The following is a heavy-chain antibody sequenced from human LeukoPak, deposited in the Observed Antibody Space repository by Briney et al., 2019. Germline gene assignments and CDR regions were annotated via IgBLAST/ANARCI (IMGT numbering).Heavy chain of an antibody. Sequence: GASLKISCKGSGYSFTSYWIGWVRQLPGKGLEWMGIIYPGDSDTRYSPSFQGQVTISADKSISTAYLQWSSLKASDTAMYYCASQDYYDSMKNDAFDIWGQGTMVTVSS. CDR3: ASQDYYDSMKNDAFDI. CDR2: IYPGDSDT. V-gene: IGHV5-51*01. D-gene: IGHD3-22*01. J-gene: IGHJ3*02. CDR1: GYSFTSYW.